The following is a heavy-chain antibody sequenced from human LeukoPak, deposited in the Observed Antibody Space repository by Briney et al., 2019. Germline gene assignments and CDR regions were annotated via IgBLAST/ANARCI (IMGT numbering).Heavy chain of an antibody. CDR3: ASGLQGAASVPHYYYGMDV. CDR2: INAGNGNT. Sequence: ASVKVSCKASGYTFTSYAMHWVRQAPGQRLEWMGWINAGNGNTKYSQKFQGRVTITRDTPAGTAYMELSSLRSEDTAVYYCASGLQGAASVPHYYYGMDVWGQGTTVTVSS. CDR1: GYTFTSYA. J-gene: IGHJ6*02. D-gene: IGHD1-26*01. V-gene: IGHV1-3*01.